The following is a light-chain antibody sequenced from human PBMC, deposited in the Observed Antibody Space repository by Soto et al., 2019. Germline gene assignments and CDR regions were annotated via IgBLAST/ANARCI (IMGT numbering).Light chain of an antibody. Sequence: QSALTQPASASGSPGQSITISCTGTSSDVGGYNYVSWYQQHPGKAPKLMIYDVSNRPSGVSNRFSGSKSGNTASLTVSGLQAEAEAYYYCSAYTSSPVVFGGGTQLTVL. CDR2: DVS. CDR1: SSDVGGYNY. V-gene: IGLV2-14*01. J-gene: IGLJ2*01. CDR3: SAYTSSPVV.